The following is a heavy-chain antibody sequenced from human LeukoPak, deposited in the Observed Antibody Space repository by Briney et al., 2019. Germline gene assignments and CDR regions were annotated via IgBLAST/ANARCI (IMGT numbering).Heavy chain of an antibody. V-gene: IGHV4-4*07. CDR1: GDSISSYY. Sequence: SETLSLTCTVSGDSISSYYWSWIRQPAGKGLEWIGRIHPSGNTNYNPPLKSRVTLSVDTSKNLFSLKLSSVTAADTAVYYCARGPPPDFDYWGRGTLVTVSS. CDR2: IHPSGNT. J-gene: IGHJ4*02. CDR3: ARGPPPDFDY.